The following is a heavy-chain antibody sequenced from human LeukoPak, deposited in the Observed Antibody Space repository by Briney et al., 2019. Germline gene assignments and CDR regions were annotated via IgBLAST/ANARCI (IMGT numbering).Heavy chain of an antibody. J-gene: IGHJ4*02. CDR1: RFTFSSYA. D-gene: IGHD3-3*01. CDR2: ISGSGGST. Sequence: GRSLRLSCTASRFTFSSYAMSWVRQAPGKGLEWVSAISGSGGSTYYADSVKGRFTISRDNSKNTLYLQMNSLRAEDTAVYYCAKGTWSASLGVDYWGQGTLVTVSS. CDR3: AKGTWSASLGVDY. V-gene: IGHV3-23*01.